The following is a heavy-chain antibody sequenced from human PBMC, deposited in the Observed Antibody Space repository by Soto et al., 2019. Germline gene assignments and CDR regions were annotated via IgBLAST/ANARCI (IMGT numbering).Heavy chain of an antibody. J-gene: IGHJ5*02. CDR2: IYWDDEK. CDR3: AHGLYTFGAYYRHIWFDA. V-gene: IGHV2-5*02. CDR1: GFSVSSNGLG. D-gene: IGHD3-10*01. Sequence: GSGPTLVNPTQTLTLTCSFAGFSVSSNGLGVGWIRQPPGKALEWLAVIYWDDEKRFSPSLRTRLTITKDISRSRVVLTVANVDPDDTGTYFFAHGLYTFGAYYRHIWFDAWGQGTLVTVSS.